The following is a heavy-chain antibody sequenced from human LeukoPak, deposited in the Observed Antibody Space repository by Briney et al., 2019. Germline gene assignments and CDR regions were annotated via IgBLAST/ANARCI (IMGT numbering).Heavy chain of an antibody. D-gene: IGHD3-16*02. CDR2: INHSGST. J-gene: IGHJ4*02. V-gene: IGHV4-34*01. CDR3: ARHQIMITFGGVIDRKGKFDY. CDR1: GGSFSGYY. Sequence: SETLSLTCAVYGGSFSGYYWSWIRQPPGKGLEWIGEINHSGSTNYNPSLKSRVTISVDTSKNQFSLKLSSVTAADTAVYYCARHQIMITFGGVIDRKGKFDYWGQGTLVTVSS.